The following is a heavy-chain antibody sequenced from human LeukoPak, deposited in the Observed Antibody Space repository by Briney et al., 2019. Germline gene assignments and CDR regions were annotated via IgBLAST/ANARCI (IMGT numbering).Heavy chain of an antibody. D-gene: IGHD6-13*01. V-gene: IGHV1-18*01. CDR1: GYTFTSYA. Sequence: AASVKVSCKSSGYTFTSYAISWVRQAPGQGLEWMGWICAYDGNTNYAQKLQGRVTMTTDTSTSTAYMELRSLRSDDTAVYYCARDKYSSSPRRLDAFDIWGQGTMVTVSS. J-gene: IGHJ3*02. CDR3: ARDKYSSSPRRLDAFDI. CDR2: ICAYDGNT.